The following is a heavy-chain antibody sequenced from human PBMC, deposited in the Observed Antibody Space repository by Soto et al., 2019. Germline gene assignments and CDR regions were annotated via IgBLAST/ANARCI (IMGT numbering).Heavy chain of an antibody. CDR2: ISYDGSNK. Sequence: GGSLRLSCAASGFTFSSYAMHWVRQAPGKGLEWVAVISYDGSNKYYADSVKGRFTISRDNSKNTLYLQMNSLRAEDTAVYYCARVLGEDCSSTSCYGEGYYYYGMDVWGQGTTVTVSS. V-gene: IGHV3-30-3*01. CDR1: GFTFSSYA. J-gene: IGHJ6*02. CDR3: ARVLGEDCSSTSCYGEGYYYYGMDV. D-gene: IGHD2-2*01.